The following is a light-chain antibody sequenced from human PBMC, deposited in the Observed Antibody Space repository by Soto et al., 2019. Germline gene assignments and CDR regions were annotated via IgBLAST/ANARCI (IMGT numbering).Light chain of an antibody. J-gene: IGLJ2*01. V-gene: IGLV2-8*01. CDR1: SSDVGGYNY. CDR3: SSYTSSSTFVV. Sequence: QSALTQPPSASGSPGQSVTISCTGTSSDVGGYNYVSWYQQHPGKAPKLMIYEDSKRPSGVPDRFSGSKSGNTASLTVSGLQAEDEADYYCSSYTSSSTFVVFGGGTKLTVL. CDR2: EDS.